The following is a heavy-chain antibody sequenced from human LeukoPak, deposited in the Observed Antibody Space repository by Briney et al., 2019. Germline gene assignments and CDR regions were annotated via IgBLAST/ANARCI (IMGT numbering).Heavy chain of an antibody. CDR2: INSGSDI. V-gene: IGHV3-48*03. Sequence: PGGSLRLSCAASGFTFSSYQMHWVRQPPGKGLEWVAHINSGSDIHYGASVKGRFTISRDNAKNSLYLQMNTLRVEDTAVYYCTRESSNAYGPGAFDIWGQGTMVTVSS. D-gene: IGHD3-16*01. CDR3: TRESSNAYGPGAFDI. CDR1: GFTFSSYQ. J-gene: IGHJ3*02.